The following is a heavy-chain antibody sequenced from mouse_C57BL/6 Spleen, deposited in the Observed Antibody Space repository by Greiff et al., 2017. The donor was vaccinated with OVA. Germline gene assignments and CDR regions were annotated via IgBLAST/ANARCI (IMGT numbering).Heavy chain of an antibody. Sequence: EVKLMESGGGLVKPGGSLKLSCAASGFTFSDYGMHWVRQAPEKGLEWVAYISSGSSTIYYADTVKGRFTISRDNAKNTLFLQMTSLRSEDTAMYYCARQDYYGSSYWYVDVWGTGTTVTVAS. CDR3: ARQDYYGSSYWYVDV. D-gene: IGHD1-1*01. V-gene: IGHV5-17*01. CDR2: ISSGSSTI. J-gene: IGHJ1*03. CDR1: GFTFSDYG.